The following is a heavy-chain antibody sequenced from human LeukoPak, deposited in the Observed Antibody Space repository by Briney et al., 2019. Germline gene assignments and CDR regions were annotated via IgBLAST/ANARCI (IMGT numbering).Heavy chain of an antibody. CDR3: ARVGHYDSSVYADDVFDF. J-gene: IGHJ3*01. CDR1: GYTFTGYY. CDR2: INSDSVNT. D-gene: IGHD3-22*01. V-gene: IGHV1-2*02. Sequence: ASVKVSCKASGYTFTGYYLHWVRQAPGHGLEWLGWINSDSVNTKYAQKFQCRVTLTRDTSISSAYMAVSRLRPDDTAVYYCARVGHYDSSVYADDVFDFWGQGTMVTVSS.